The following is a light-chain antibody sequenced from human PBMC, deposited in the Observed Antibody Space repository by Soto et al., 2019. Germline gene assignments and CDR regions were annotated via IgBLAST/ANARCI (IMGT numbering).Light chain of an antibody. CDR1: QSVSSNS. CDR2: GAS. Sequence: EIVLMQYPGSLSVSAWERASVFCGSSQSVSSNSLAWYQQKPGQAPRLLIYGASSRATGIPDRFSGSGSGTDFTLSISRLEPEDFAVYYCQHYGSSPRTFGQGTKVDIK. V-gene: IGKV3-20*01. CDR3: QHYGSSPRT. J-gene: IGKJ1*01.